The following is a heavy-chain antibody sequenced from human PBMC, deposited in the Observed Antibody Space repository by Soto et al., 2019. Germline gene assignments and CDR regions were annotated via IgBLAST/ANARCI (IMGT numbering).Heavy chain of an antibody. D-gene: IGHD1-26*01. CDR3: ARGGGSDSFDY. J-gene: IGHJ4*02. CDR2: INHLETT. CDR1: GASITYGGYS. V-gene: IGHV4-30-2*01. Sequence: QLQLHESGSGLVKPSQTLSLTCTVSGASITYGGYSWSWIRQTPGKGLEWIGYINHLETTFYNPSFESRLSLSIDSAKNQFSRDLNSISAADRAVYFCARGGGSDSFDYWGQGILVTVSS.